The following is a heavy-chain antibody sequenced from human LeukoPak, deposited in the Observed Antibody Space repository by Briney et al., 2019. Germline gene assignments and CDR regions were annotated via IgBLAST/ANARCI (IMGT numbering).Heavy chain of an antibody. CDR2: ISGSGGST. CDR1: GFTFSSYA. J-gene: IGHJ4*02. Sequence: GGSLRLSCAASGFTFSSYAMSWVRQAPGKGLEWVSAISGSGGSTYYADSVKGRITISRDNSKNTLFLQMDSLRADDTAVYYCASSLLATMGPLFYWGLGALVTVSS. V-gene: IGHV3-23*01. CDR3: ASSLLATMGPLFY. D-gene: IGHD5-24*01.